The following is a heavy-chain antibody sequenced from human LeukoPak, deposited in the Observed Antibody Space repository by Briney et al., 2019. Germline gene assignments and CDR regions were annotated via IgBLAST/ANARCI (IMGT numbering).Heavy chain of an antibody. D-gene: IGHD6-19*01. CDR3: AMGVGAPEDLAVAADFGY. Sequence: EASVKVSCKASGYTFTSYGINWVRQAPGQGLEWMGGIIPIFGTANYAQKFQGRVTITADKSTSTAYMELSSLRSEDTAVYYCAMGVGAPEDLAVAADFGYWGQGTLVTVSS. V-gene: IGHV1-69*06. CDR2: IIPIFGTA. J-gene: IGHJ4*02. CDR1: GYTFTSYG.